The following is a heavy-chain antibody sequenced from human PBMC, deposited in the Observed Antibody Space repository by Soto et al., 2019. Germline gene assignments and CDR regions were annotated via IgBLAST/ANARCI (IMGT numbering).Heavy chain of an antibody. CDR2: ISAYNGNT. J-gene: IGHJ6*02. CDR3: ARFCGGSYNTYYFYYGMDV. CDR1: GYTFTSYG. Sequence: QVQLVQSGAEVKKPGASVKVSCKASGYTFTSYGISWVRQAPGQGLDWMGWISAYNGNTKYAQDLQGRVTMTTDTSTSTAYMDLRSLRSDDTATYYCARFCGGSYNTYYFYYGMDVWGQGTTVTVSS. V-gene: IGHV1-18*04. D-gene: IGHD2-15*01.